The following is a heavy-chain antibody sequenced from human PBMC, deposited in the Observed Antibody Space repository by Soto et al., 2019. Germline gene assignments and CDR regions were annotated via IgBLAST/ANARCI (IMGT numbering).Heavy chain of an antibody. CDR3: ARGIVATGFFGGGDCYSGWFDR. V-gene: IGHV5-51*01. D-gene: IGHD2-21*02. J-gene: IGHJ5*02. CDR2: IYPGDSDT. CDR1: GYSFTSYW. Sequence: GESLKISCKGSGYSFTSYWIGWVRQMPGKGLEWMGIIYPGDSDTRYSPSFQGQVTISAHKSISTAYLQWSSLKASDTAMYYCARGIVATGFFGGGDCYSGWFDRWGQGTLVTVSS.